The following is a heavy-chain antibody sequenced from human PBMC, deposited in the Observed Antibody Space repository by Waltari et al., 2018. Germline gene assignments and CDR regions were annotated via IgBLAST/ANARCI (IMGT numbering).Heavy chain of an antibody. CDR2: IHAGGKT. CDR3: ARAGLGSPSQWLQLFDS. J-gene: IGHJ4*02. V-gene: IGHV3-53*01. D-gene: IGHD5-12*01. Sequence: EVQLVESGGVLIQPGGSLRLSCEASGFGVDYNYMSWVRKAPGKRLEWVSVIHAGGKTDYADSVKGRFTISRDISKNTVYLQINRVTAEDTAIYYCARAGLGSPSQWLQLFDSWGQGTLVSVSS. CDR1: GFGVDYNY.